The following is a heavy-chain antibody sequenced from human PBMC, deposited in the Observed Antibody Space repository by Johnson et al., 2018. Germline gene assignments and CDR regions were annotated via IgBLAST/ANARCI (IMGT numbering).Heavy chain of an antibody. CDR3: AAVGDSKRNYYYGVDV. D-gene: IGHD2-21*02. CDR2: IVVASGNA. J-gene: IGHJ6*02. CDR1: GFTFTSSA. V-gene: IGHV1-58*01. Sequence: QLVESGPDVKKPGTSVKVSCKASGFTFTSSAVQWVRQARGQPLEWIGWIVVASGNANYAQRFQERVTITRDMSTSTSYMDRSSLRSDDTAGYYCAAVGDSKRNYYYGVDVWGQGTTVTVSS.